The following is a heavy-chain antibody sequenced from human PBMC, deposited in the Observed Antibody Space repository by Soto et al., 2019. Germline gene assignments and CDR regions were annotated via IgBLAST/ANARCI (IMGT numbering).Heavy chain of an antibody. Sequence: SETLSLTCTVSGGSISSYYWSWIRQPPGKGLEWIGYIYYSGSTNYNPSLKSRVTISVDTSKDQFSLKLSSVTAADTAVYYCARVAGTWVFDYWGQGTLVTVSS. D-gene: IGHD6-19*01. J-gene: IGHJ4*02. V-gene: IGHV4-59*01. CDR1: GGSISSYY. CDR2: IYYSGST. CDR3: ARVAGTWVFDY.